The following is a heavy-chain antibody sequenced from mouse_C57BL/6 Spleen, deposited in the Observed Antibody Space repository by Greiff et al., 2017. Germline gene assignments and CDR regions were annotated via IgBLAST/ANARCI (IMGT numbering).Heavy chain of an antibody. V-gene: IGHV1-66*01. Sequence: QVQLQQSGPELVKPGASVKISCKASGYSFTSYYIHWVKQRPGQGLEWIGWIYPGSGNTKYNEKFKGKATLTADTSSSTAYMQLSSLSSEDSAVYYCAPSLLLRGNFDDWGQGTTLTVSS. D-gene: IGHD1-1*01. CDR1: GYSFTSYY. J-gene: IGHJ2*01. CDR2: IYPGSGNT. CDR3: APSLLLRGNFDD.